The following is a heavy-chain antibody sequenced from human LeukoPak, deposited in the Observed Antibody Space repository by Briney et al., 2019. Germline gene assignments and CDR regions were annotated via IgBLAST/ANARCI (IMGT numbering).Heavy chain of an antibody. CDR3: AKAPSLYSYGNRVDY. CDR2: ISGSGGST. D-gene: IGHD5-18*01. Sequence: PGGSLRFSCAASGFTFSSYAMSWVRQAPGKGLEWVSAISGSGGSTYYADSVKGRFTISRDNSKNTLYLQMNSLRAEDTAVYYCAKAPSLYSYGNRVDYWGQGTLVTVSS. CDR1: GFTFSSYA. J-gene: IGHJ4*02. V-gene: IGHV3-23*01.